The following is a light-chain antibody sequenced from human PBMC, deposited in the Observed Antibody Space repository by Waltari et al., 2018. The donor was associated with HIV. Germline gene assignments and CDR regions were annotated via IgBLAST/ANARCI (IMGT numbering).Light chain of an antibody. CDR3: SSYANTDTLL. Sequence: QSALTQPASVSGSPRQSITISCTGTSSDIGTYNLVSWYRQYPGMAPQLVIHGVDTRPPGVSDRFSGSKSGNVASLTIASLQSEDEAEYYCSSYANTDTLLFGGGTKLTVL. CDR1: SSDIGTYNL. V-gene: IGLV2-14*01. CDR2: GVD. J-gene: IGLJ3*02.